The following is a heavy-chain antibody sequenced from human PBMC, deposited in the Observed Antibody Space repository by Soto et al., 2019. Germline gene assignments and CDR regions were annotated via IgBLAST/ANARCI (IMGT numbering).Heavy chain of an antibody. D-gene: IGHD5-12*01. CDR3: ALVGTVASQGSSYGLDV. V-gene: IGHV4-31*03. J-gene: IGHJ6*04. CDR2: ISSSGRT. CDR1: GDSISSGDYY. Sequence: PSEPLSLTCTVSGDSISSGDYYWTWIRQHPGKGLEWIGYISSSGRTYYNPSLKSRVSMSLDTCENQFSLRLSSVTAADTAVFYCALVGTVASQGSSYGLDVWGNGSTVTGS.